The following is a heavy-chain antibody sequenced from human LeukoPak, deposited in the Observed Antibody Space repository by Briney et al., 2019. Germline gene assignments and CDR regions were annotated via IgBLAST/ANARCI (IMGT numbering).Heavy chain of an antibody. V-gene: IGHV3-73*01. CDR3: TRLRDYGDYGAFDI. J-gene: IGHJ3*02. CDR2: IRSKANSYAT. Sequence: GGSLRLSCAASGLTFSNAWMSWVRQAPGKGLEWVGRIRSKANSYATAYAASVKGRFTISRDDSKNTAYLQMNSLKTEDTAVYYFTRLRDYGDYGAFDIWGQGTMVTVSS. CDR1: GLTFSNAW. D-gene: IGHD4-17*01.